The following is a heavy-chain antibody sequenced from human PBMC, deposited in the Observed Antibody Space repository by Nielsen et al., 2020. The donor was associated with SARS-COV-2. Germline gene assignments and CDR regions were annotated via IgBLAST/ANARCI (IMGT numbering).Heavy chain of an antibody. CDR3: VKDSVGSSAPGYFDY. D-gene: IGHD6-6*01. CDR2: INSDGSST. CDR1: AFTFSTYW. Sequence: GGSLRLSCAASAFTFSTYWMHWVRQAPGKGLVWVSRINSDGSSTSYADSVKGRFTISRDNAKNTLYLQMSSLRVEDTAVYYCVKDSVGSSAPGYFDYWGQGTLVTVSP. J-gene: IGHJ4*02. V-gene: IGHV3-74*01.